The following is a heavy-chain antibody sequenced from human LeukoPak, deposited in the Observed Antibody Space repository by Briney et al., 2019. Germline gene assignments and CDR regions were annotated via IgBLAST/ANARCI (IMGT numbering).Heavy chain of an antibody. CDR2: IFPSSGGP. Sequence: ASVKVSCKASGYTFTGYYMHWVRQAPGQGLEWMGWIFPSSGGPRYAQKFQGRVTMTRDTSISTAYMELGSLRSDDTAVYYCARKGEVYGDYDYWGQGTLVTVSS. CDR3: ARKGEVYGDYDY. CDR1: GYTFTGYY. J-gene: IGHJ4*02. V-gene: IGHV1-2*02. D-gene: IGHD4-17*01.